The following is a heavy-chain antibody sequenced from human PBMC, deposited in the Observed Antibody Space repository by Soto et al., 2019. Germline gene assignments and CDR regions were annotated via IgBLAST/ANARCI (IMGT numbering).Heavy chain of an antibody. D-gene: IGHD3-22*01. V-gene: IGHV3-15*07. J-gene: IGHJ4*01. CDR2: IKSKIDGGTT. Sequence: GGSLRLSCAASGFPFATAWISWVRQATGKGLEWVGRIKSKIDGGTTDFAAPVKGRFAISRDDSRNMVYFQMNSLEIEDTAVYYCTTDSHFTMKLVRFDYWGLGTLVTVSS. CDR3: TTDSHFTMKLVRFDY. CDR1: GFPFATAW.